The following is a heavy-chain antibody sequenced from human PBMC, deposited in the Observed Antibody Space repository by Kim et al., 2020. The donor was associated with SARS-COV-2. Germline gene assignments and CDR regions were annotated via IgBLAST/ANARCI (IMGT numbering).Heavy chain of an antibody. D-gene: IGHD2-2*02. V-gene: IGHV1-69*04. CDR1: GGTFSSYA. J-gene: IGHJ6*03. CDR2: IIPILGIA. CDR3: ASLPPYCSSTSCYKGSYYYYYYMDV. Sequence: SVKVSCKASGGTFSSYAISWVRQAPGQGLEWMGRIIPILGIANYAQKFQGRVTITADKSTSTAYMELSSLRSEDTAVYYCASLPPYCSSTSCYKGSYYYYYYMDVWGKGTTVTVSS.